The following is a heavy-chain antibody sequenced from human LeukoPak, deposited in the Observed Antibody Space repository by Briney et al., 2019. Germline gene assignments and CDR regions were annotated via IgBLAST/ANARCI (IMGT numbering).Heavy chain of an antibody. V-gene: IGHV5-51*01. D-gene: IGHD3-10*01. CDR2: IYPGDSDT. J-gene: IGHJ3*02. Sequence: GESLKISCKGSGYSFTSYWIGGGRQMPGKGLEWMGIIYPGDSDTRYSPSFQGQVTISADKSISTAYLQWSSLKASDTAMYYCARGLLWFGELFLSAFDIWGQGTMVTVSS. CDR1: GYSFTSYW. CDR3: ARGLLWFGELFLSAFDI.